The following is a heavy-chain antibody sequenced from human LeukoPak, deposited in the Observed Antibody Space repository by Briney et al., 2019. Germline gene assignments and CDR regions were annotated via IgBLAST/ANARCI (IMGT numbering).Heavy chain of an antibody. J-gene: IGHJ3*02. Sequence: ASVKVSCKASGYIFSGSAMHWVRQAPGQRLEWMGWINAGNGNTKYSQKFQDRVTITRDTSASTAYMELSSLRSEDTAVYYCARARAPTYYYDSSGYKYAFDIWGQGTMVTVSS. CDR2: INAGNGNT. CDR1: GYIFSGSA. CDR3: ARARAPTYYYDSSGYKYAFDI. V-gene: IGHV1-3*01. D-gene: IGHD3-22*01.